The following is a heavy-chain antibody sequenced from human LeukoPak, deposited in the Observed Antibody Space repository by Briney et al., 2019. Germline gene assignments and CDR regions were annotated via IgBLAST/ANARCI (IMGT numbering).Heavy chain of an antibody. D-gene: IGHD4-17*01. J-gene: IGHJ4*02. Sequence: SETLSLTCPVSVGSISISSYYWGWIRQPPGKGLEWIGNIYYSGRTYYNPSLKSRVTISVETSKNQFSLKLSSVTAADTAVYYCARLSTTVTFFDYWGQGTLVTVSS. CDR1: VGSISISSYY. V-gene: IGHV4-39*01. CDR3: ARLSTTVTFFDY. CDR2: IYYSGRT.